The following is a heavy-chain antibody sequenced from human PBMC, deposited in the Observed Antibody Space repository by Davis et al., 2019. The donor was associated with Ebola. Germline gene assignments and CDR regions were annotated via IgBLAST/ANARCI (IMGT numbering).Heavy chain of an antibody. V-gene: IGHV3-33*01. CDR2: IWYDGSNK. CDR1: GFTFSSYG. D-gene: IGHD3-22*01. J-gene: IGHJ5*02. CDR3: ARAYYYDSSGSPFDP. Sequence: PGGSLRLSCAASGFTFSSYGMHWVRQAPGKGLEWVAVIWYDGSNKYYADSVKGRFTISRDNSKNTLYLQMNSLRAEDTAVYYCARAYYYDSSGSPFDPWGQGTLVTVSS.